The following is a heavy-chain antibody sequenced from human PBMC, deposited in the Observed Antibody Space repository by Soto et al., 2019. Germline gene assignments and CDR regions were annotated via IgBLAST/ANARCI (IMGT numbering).Heavy chain of an antibody. D-gene: IGHD3-16*02. Sequence: QVQLQQWGAGLLKPSETLSLTCAVYGGSFSGYYWSWIRQPPGKGLEWIGEINHSGSTNYNPSLKSRVTISVDTSKNQFSLKLSSVTAADTAVYYCARDRMITFGGVIVPNFDYWGQGTLVTVSS. V-gene: IGHV4-34*01. J-gene: IGHJ4*02. CDR1: GGSFSGYY. CDR3: ARDRMITFGGVIVPNFDY. CDR2: INHSGST.